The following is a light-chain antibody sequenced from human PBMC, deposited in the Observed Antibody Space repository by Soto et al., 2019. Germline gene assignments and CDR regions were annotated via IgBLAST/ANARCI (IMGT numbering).Light chain of an antibody. CDR1: QSVGSDF. J-gene: IGKJ1*01. CDR3: QQYGSSRPWT. V-gene: IGKV3-20*01. CDR2: GAS. Sequence: EIVLTQSPGTLSLSPGERATLSCRASQSVGSDFVGWYQQKPGQAPRLLIYGASSRATGIPDRFSGSGSGTDFTLTISRLEPEDFGVYYCQQYGSSRPWTFGQGTKVEIK.